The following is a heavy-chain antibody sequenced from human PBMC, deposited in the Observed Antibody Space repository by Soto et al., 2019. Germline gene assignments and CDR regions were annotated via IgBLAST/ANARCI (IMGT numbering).Heavy chain of an antibody. V-gene: IGHV4-4*02. Sequence: PSETLSLTCAVSGGSISSSNWWSWVRQPPGKGLEWIGEIYHSGSTNYNPSLKSRVIISVDKSKNQFSLKLSSVTAADTAVYYCARQAGRIVGATTRSDFFDYWGQGTLVTVSS. CDR3: ARQAGRIVGATTRSDFFDY. J-gene: IGHJ4*02. D-gene: IGHD1-26*01. CDR2: IYHSGST. CDR1: GGSISSSNW.